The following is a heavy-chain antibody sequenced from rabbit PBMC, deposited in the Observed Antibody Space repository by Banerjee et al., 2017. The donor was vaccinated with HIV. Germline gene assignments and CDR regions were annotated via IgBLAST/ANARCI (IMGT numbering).Heavy chain of an antibody. CDR3: ARAYYTYGYAGYAYPNFQYYFNL. CDR2: IYAGKGST. CDR1: GFDFSSYY. D-gene: IGHD6-1*01. Sequence: QLKETGGGLVQPGGSLTLSCKASGFDFSSYYMSWVRQAPGKGLEWIGIIYAGKGSTDYASWVNGRFTISSDNAQNTVDLQMNSLTAADTATYFCARAYYTYGYAGYAYPNFQYYFNLWGPGTLVTVS. J-gene: IGHJ4*01. V-gene: IGHV1S7*01.